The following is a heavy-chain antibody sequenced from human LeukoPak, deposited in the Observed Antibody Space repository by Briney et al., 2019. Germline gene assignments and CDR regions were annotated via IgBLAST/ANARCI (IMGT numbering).Heavy chain of an antibody. CDR1: GGSISSYY. V-gene: IGHV4-59*01. CDR2: IYYSGST. Sequence: PSETLSLTCTVSGGSISSYYWSWIRQPPGKGLEWIGYIYYSGSTNYNPSLKSRVTISVDTSKNQLSLKLSSVTAADTAVYYCARSGSYSGVLDYWGQGTLVTVSS. D-gene: IGHD1-26*01. J-gene: IGHJ4*02. CDR3: ARSGSYSGVLDY.